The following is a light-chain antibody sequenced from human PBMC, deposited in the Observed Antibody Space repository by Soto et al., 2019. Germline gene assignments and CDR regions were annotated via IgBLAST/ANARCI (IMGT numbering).Light chain of an antibody. CDR1: QSVSSN. CDR3: QQYNNWPRT. V-gene: IGKV3-15*01. J-gene: IGKJ1*01. Sequence: EIEMPQSAATLSVSPGERATLSCRASQSVSSNLVWYQQKPGQAPRLLIYGASTRATGIPARFSGSGSGTEFTLTISSLQSEDFAVYYCQQYNNWPRTFGQGTKVDIK. CDR2: GAS.